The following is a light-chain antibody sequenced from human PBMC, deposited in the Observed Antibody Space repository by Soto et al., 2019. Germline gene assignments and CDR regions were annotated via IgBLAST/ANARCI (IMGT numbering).Light chain of an antibody. CDR1: QDISYH. Sequence: DIQMTQSPSSLSASVGDRVTITCQASQDISYHLNWYQQKSGKAPKLLIYDASNLEIGVPSRFSGSGSGTDFTFTISSLQPEDMATYYCQQYENVPITFGHGTRLEIK. V-gene: IGKV1-33*01. CDR3: QQYENVPIT. J-gene: IGKJ5*01. CDR2: DAS.